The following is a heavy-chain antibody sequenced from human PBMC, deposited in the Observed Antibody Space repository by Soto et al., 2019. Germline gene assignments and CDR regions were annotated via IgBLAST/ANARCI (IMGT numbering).Heavy chain of an antibody. Sequence: QVQLVQSGAEVKKPGASVKVSCKASGYTFTGYYMHWVRQAPGQGLEWMGWINPNSGVTNYAQKFQGWVTMTRDTSISTAYMELSRLRSDVTAVYYCAREVESGSSLYYMDVWGKGTTVTVSS. CDR2: INPNSGVT. CDR1: GYTFTGYY. V-gene: IGHV1-2*04. J-gene: IGHJ6*03. CDR3: AREVESGSSLYYMDV. D-gene: IGHD5-12*01.